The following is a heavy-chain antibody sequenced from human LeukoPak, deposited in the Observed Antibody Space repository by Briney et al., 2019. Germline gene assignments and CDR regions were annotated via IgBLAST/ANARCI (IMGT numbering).Heavy chain of an antibody. CDR1: GFTFRSYA. J-gene: IGHJ4*02. V-gene: IGHV3-64D*09. CDR3: VKDRNVDF. CDR2: ISSDGRTT. Sequence: GGSLRLSCSASGFTFRSYAMHWVRQAPGKGLVYVSSISSDGRTTYYADSVKGRFTISRDNSKNTLYLQMSSLRTEDTALYYCVKDRNVDFWGQGTLVTVSS.